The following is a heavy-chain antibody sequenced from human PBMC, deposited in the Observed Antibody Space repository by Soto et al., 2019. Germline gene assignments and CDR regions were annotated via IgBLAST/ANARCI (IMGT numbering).Heavy chain of an antibody. D-gene: IGHD1-7*01. CDR2: INAGNGNT. Sequence: VQLVQSGAEVKKPGASVKVSCKASGYTFTSYAMHWVRQAPGQRLEWMGWINAGNGNTKYSQKFQGRVTITRDTSASTAYMELSSLRSEDTAVYYCARTPPLTGTMDYWGQGTLVTVSS. CDR3: ARTPPLTGTMDY. J-gene: IGHJ4*02. V-gene: IGHV1-3*01. CDR1: GYTFTSYA.